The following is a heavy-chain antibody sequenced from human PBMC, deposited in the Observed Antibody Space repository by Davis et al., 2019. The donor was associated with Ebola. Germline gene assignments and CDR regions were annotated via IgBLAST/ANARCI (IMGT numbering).Heavy chain of an antibody. CDR2: ISGLSTYT. Sequence: PGGSLRLSCAASGFTFSDWYISWIRQAPGKGLEWVSYISGLSTYTNYADSVKGRFTISRDNSKNMLYLQLNSLRGDDPAVYFCAKDFTPLYYGYYMDVWGNGTMVTVSS. CDR3: AKDFTPLYYGYYMDV. J-gene: IGHJ6*03. V-gene: IGHV3-11*05. CDR1: GFTFSDWY. D-gene: IGHD3-10*01.